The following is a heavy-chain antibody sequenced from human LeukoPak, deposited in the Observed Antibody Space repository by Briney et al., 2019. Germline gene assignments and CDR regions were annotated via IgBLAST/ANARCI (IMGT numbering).Heavy chain of an antibody. V-gene: IGHV3-7*01. CDR1: GFTFSAYW. D-gene: IGHD6-6*01. CDR3: ARRGGSSARRSPIDY. J-gene: IGHJ4*02. Sequence: PGGSLRLSCTASGFTFSAYWMTWVRQAPGKGPEWVANIKQDGSQRYYVDSVRGRFTVSRDNAKNSLFLQMNGLIAEDTAVYYCARRGGSSARRSPIDYLGQGTPVTVSS. CDR2: IKQDGSQR.